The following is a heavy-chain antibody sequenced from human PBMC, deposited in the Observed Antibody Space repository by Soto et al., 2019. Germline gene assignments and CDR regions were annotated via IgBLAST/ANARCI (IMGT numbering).Heavy chain of an antibody. V-gene: IGHV3-30-3*01. CDR3: AREAGYDFWSGYLPSPFDY. CDR2: ISYDGSNK. D-gene: IGHD3-3*01. CDR1: GFTFSSYA. J-gene: IGHJ4*02. Sequence: GGSLRLSCVASGFTFSSYAMHWVRQAPGKGLEWVAVISYDGSNKYYADSVKGRFTISRDNSKNTLYLQMNSLRAEDTAVYYCAREAGYDFWSGYLPSPFDYWGQGTLVTVSS.